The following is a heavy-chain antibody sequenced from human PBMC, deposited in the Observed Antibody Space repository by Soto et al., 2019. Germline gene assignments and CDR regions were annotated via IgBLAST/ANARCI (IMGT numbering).Heavy chain of an antibody. CDR3: ARRSGTFWGVISPYYYGMDV. J-gene: IGHJ6*02. CDR2: INPNSGGT. Sequence: QVQLVQSGAEVKKPGASVKVSCKASGYTFTGYYMHWVRQAPGQGLEWMGWINPNSGGTNYAQKFQGWVTMTRDTSISTAYMELSRLRSDDTAVYYCARRSGTFWGVISPYYYGMDVWGQGTTVTVSS. D-gene: IGHD3-16*02. CDR1: GYTFTGYY. V-gene: IGHV1-2*04.